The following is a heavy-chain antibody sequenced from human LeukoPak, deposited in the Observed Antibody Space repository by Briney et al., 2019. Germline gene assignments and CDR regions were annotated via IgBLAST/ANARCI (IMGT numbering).Heavy chain of an antibody. CDR1: GGSLSQYY. CDR2: VYRSGNT. CDR3: ARVKDFAYSFFDL. Sequence: PSETLSLTCTLSGGSLSQYYWSWIRQPPGKGPEWIGYVYRSGNTNYNPYLRHRVTISVDTSKNLFSLNLTSVTAADTAVYYCARVKDFAYSFFDLWGRGTLVTVSS. J-gene: IGHJ2*01. V-gene: IGHV4-59*01.